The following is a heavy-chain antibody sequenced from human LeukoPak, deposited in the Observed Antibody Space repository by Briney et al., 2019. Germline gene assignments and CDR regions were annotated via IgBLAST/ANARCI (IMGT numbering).Heavy chain of an antibody. D-gene: IGHD3-22*01. CDR1: GYSSSSGYY. CDR3: ARHYYDSSGPAFDI. J-gene: IGHJ3*02. CDR2: IYHSGST. V-gene: IGHV4-38-2*01. Sequence: SETLSLTCAVSGYSSSSGYYWGWIRQPPGKGLEWIGSIYHSGSTYYNPSLKSRVTISVDTSKNQFSLKLSSVTAADTAVYYCARHYYDSSGPAFDIWGQGTMVTVSS.